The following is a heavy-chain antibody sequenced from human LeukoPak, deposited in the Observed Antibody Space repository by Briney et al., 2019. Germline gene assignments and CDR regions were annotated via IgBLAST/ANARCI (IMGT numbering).Heavy chain of an antibody. CDR2: VHYSRGT. J-gene: IGHJ4*02. D-gene: IGHD3-9*01. Sequence: PSETLSLTCTVSGGSISNHYCNWIRQSPGKELEWIGYVHYSRGTNYNPSLKSRVTISVDTSKNQFSLKLSSVTAADTAVYYCARGNILTGYTFDYWGQGTLVTVSS. V-gene: IGHV4-59*11. CDR1: GGSISNHY. CDR3: ARGNILTGYTFDY.